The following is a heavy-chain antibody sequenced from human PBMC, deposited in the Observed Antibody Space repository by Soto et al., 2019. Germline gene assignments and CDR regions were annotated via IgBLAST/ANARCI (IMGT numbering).Heavy chain of an antibody. Sequence: QVQLQESGPGLVKPSETLTLTCTVSGGSIRSFFWSWIRQPPGKGLEWIGYIYHSGTTNYNPSLKSRVTMSVDTSRNNLSLKLTSVTAADTAVYYCARWAYSSRWPSDNYGMDVWGQGTTVTVSS. CDR2: IYHSGTT. V-gene: IGHV4-4*09. CDR1: GGSIRSFF. CDR3: ARWAYSSRWPSDNYGMDV. D-gene: IGHD6-13*01. J-gene: IGHJ6*02.